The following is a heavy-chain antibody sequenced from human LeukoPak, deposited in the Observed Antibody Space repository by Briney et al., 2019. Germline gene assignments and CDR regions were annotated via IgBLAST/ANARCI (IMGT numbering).Heavy chain of an antibody. Sequence: GGSLRLSCAASGFTFSSYSMNWVRQAPGKGLECVSYISSTSSTIYYANSVRGRFTISRDNAKNSLSLQMDSLRVEDTAVYYCVRDASGYSWGQGTLVTVSS. J-gene: IGHJ4*02. CDR1: GFTFSSYS. CDR3: VRDASGYS. V-gene: IGHV3-48*01. D-gene: IGHD2-15*01. CDR2: ISSTSSTI.